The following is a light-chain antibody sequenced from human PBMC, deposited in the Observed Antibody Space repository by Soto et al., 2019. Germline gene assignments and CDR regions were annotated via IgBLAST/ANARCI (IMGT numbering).Light chain of an antibody. Sequence: QSALTQPASVSGSPGQSITISCTGTSSDVGGYNYVSWYQQHPGKAPKVMIYDVSKRPSGVSNRFSGSKSGNTASLTISGLQVEYEGDYYCSSYTSSSTRVVFGGGTKVTVL. CDR1: SSDVGGYNY. CDR3: SSYTSSSTRVV. CDR2: DVS. V-gene: IGLV2-14*03. J-gene: IGLJ2*01.